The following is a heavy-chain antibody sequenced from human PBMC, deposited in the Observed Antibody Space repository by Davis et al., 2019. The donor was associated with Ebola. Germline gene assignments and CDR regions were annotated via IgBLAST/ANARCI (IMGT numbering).Heavy chain of an antibody. Sequence: LRLSCAVSGGSISSGGYSWSWIRQPPGKGLEWIGYIYHSGSTYYNPSLKSRVTISVDRSKNQFSLKLSSVTAADTAVYYCARAPSDTAMAGAWGQGTMVTVSS. D-gene: IGHD5-18*01. CDR1: GGSISSGGYS. V-gene: IGHV4-30-2*01. J-gene: IGHJ3*01. CDR2: IYHSGST. CDR3: ARAPSDTAMAGA.